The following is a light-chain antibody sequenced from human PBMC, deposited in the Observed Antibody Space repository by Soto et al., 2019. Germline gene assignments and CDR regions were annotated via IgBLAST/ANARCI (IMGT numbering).Light chain of an antibody. CDR3: QQYGSSPIT. J-gene: IGKJ5*01. CDR1: QSVSSY. Sequence: EIVLTQSPATLSLSPGERATLSCRASQSVSSYLAWYQQKPGQAPRLLIYDASNRAPGIPDRFGGSGSATDFTLTISRLEPEDFALYYCQQYGSSPITFGQGTRLETK. CDR2: DAS. V-gene: IGKV3-20*01.